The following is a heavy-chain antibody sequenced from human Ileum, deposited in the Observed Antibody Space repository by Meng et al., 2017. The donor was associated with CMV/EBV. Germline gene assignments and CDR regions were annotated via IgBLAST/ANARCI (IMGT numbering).Heavy chain of an antibody. V-gene: IGHV1-18*01. CDR1: GYTFTSYG. CDR3: ARGDPYYYYGIDV. CDR2: INTSNGNT. Sequence: ASVKVSCKASGYTFTSYGINWVRRAPGQGLEWMGWINTSNGNTNYAPKLQGRVTMTTDTSTSTVYMELRSLRSDDTAAYYCARGDPYYYYGIDVWGQGTTVTVSS. J-gene: IGHJ6*02.